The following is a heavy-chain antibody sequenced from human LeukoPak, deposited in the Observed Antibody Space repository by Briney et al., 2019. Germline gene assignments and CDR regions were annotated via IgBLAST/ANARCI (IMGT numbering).Heavy chain of an antibody. CDR2: ITSKTDGGTT. Sequence: GRSHRLSCAASRFTFSNAWISWVRQAPGKGLGWVGRITSKTDGGTTDYAAPVKATFTISREHSKNTRKLQMNSLKTEVTALYYYSTGGTVTFDYWGQGALVTVSS. D-gene: IGHD4-17*01. CDR1: RFTFSNAW. CDR3: STGGTVTFDY. V-gene: IGHV3-15*01. J-gene: IGHJ4*02.